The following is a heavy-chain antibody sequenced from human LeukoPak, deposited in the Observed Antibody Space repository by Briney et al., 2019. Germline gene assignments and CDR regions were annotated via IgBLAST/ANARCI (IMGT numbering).Heavy chain of an antibody. CDR2: YSGST. CDR3: ARDSGYSSH. V-gene: IGHV4-59*01. D-gene: IGHD6-19*01. J-gene: IGHJ4*02. CDR1: GASISSYY. Sequence: PSETLSLTCTVSGASISSYYWSWIRQPPGKGLEWIGYYSGSTNYNPSLKSRVTISVDTSKNQFSLKLSSVTAADTAVYYCARDSGYSSHWGQGTLVTVSS.